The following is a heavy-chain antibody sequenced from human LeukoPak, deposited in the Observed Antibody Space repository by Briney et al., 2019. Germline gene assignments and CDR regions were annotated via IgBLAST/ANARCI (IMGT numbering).Heavy chain of an antibody. V-gene: IGHV4-59*01. J-gene: IGHJ4*02. CDR3: ARESEQWLLPLFDY. D-gene: IGHD6-19*01. CDR2: IYYSGST. CDR1: GGSISSYY. Sequence: PSETLSLTCTVSGGSISSYYWSWIRQPPGKGLEWIGYIYYSGSTNYNPSLKSRVTISLDTSKNKFSLNLTSVSVADTAVYYCARESEQWLLPLFDYWGQGTLVTVSS.